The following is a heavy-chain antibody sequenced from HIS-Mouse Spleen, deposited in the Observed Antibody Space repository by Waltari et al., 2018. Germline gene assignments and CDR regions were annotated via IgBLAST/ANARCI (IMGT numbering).Heavy chain of an antibody. D-gene: IGHD5-12*01. CDR3: ASSSYSGYDRDAFDI. V-gene: IGHV1-8*01. J-gene: IGHJ3*02. Sequence: QVQLVQSGAEVKKPGASVKVSCKASGYTFTSYDINWVRQATGKGLEWMGWMNPNSGNTGYAQKFQGRVTMTRNTSISTAYMELSSLRSEDTAVYYCASSSYSGYDRDAFDIWGQGTMVTVSS. CDR2: MNPNSGNT. CDR1: GYTFTSYD.